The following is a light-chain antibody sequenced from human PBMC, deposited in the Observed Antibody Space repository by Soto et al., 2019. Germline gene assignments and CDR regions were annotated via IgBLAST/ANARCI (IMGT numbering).Light chain of an antibody. CDR1: QSISRW. J-gene: IGKJ1*01. CDR2: DAT. Sequence: EILITQSPSTLSASLGARATLSCRASQSISRWLAWYQQKPGKAPKLLIHDATSLESGVPSRLSGSGSGTDFTLTISSLQPEDFATYYCLQYYNYPWTFGQGTKVDIK. V-gene: IGKV1-5*01. CDR3: LQYYNYPWT.